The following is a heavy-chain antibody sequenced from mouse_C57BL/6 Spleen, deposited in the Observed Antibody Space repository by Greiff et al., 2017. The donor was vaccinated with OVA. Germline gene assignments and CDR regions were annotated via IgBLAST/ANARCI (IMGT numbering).Heavy chain of an antibody. J-gene: IGHJ1*03. CDR3: ARDQGLLRYFDV. CDR1: GFTFSSYA. D-gene: IGHD2-3*01. CDR2: ISDGGSYT. Sequence: EVQLVESGGGLVKPGGSLKLSCAASGFTFSSYAMSWVRQTPEKRLEWVATISDGGSYTYYPDNVKGRFTISRENAKNNLYLQMSHLKSEDTAMYYCARDQGLLRYFDVWGTGTTVTISS. V-gene: IGHV5-4*01.